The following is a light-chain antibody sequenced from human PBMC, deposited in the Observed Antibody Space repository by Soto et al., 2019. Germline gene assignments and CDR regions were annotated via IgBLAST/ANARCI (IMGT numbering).Light chain of an antibody. CDR3: QQSYSTPPIT. CDR1: QSISSY. V-gene: IGKV1-39*01. Sequence: IQMTQSASSVSASVGYRVTITCRASQSISSYLNWYQQKPWKAPKLLVYAASSLQSGVPSRFSGSGSGTDFTLTISSLQPEDFATYYCQQSYSTPPITFGQGTRLEIK. J-gene: IGKJ5*01. CDR2: AAS.